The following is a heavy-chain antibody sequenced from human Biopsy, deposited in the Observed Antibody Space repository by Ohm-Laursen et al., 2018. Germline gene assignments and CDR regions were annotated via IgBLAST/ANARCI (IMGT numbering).Heavy chain of an antibody. Sequence: ETLSLTCTVSGDSLTSGPENWSWIRQSPGQGLEYIGFIYSGGNTNYSPSLKNRVTMSVDTSKNQFYLKLYSVTAADTAVYYCARGRRTSGWPYFDNWGQGTLVIVSS. CDR1: GDSLTSGPEN. CDR3: ARGRRTSGWPYFDN. J-gene: IGHJ4*02. V-gene: IGHV4-61*01. CDR2: IYSGGNT. D-gene: IGHD6-19*01.